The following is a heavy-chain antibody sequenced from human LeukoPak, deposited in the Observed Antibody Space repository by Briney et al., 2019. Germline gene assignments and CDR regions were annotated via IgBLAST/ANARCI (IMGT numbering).Heavy chain of an antibody. V-gene: IGHV3-30*02. D-gene: IGHD3-22*01. CDR2: ILSDGSKE. CDR3: AKGRYYDSSGYPIDY. Sequence: GGSLRLSCAASGFTFSSYGMHWVRQAPGKGLEWVAVILSDGSKEFYTDSVKGRFTISRDNSKNTLYLQMNSLRAEDTAVYYCAKGRYYDSSGYPIDYWGQGTLVTVSS. CDR1: GFTFSSYG. J-gene: IGHJ4*02.